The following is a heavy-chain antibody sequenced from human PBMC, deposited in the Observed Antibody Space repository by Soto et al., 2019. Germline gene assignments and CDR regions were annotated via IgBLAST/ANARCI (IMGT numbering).Heavy chain of an antibody. Sequence: PSETLSLTCTVSGGSITSRFYYWGWVRQPPGKGLEWIASVYYSGSTYYNPSLKSRVTISVDPSRNSFSLRLSSVTTADTAVYYCARTTAVPNSLRSRYFFDYWGQGTLVTVSS. CDR1: GGSITSRFYY. CDR3: ARTTAVPNSLRSRYFFDY. D-gene: IGHD4-17*01. CDR2: VYYSGST. J-gene: IGHJ4*02. V-gene: IGHV4-39*02.